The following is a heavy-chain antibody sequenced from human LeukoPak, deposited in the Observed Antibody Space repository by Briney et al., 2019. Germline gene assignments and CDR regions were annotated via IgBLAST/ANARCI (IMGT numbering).Heavy chain of an antibody. CDR1: GGSISSYY. V-gene: IGHV4-59*12. CDR3: ARGGGIAAAGSFNWFDP. J-gene: IGHJ5*02. Sequence: SETLSLTCTVSGGSISSYYWSWIRQPPGKGLVWIGYIYYSGSTNYNPSLKSRVTISVDTSKNQFSLKLSSVTAADTAVYYCARGGGIAAAGSFNWFDPWGQGTLVTVSS. D-gene: IGHD6-13*01. CDR2: IYYSGST.